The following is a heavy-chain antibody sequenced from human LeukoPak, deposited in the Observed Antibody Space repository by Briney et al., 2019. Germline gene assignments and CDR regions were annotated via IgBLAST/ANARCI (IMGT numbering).Heavy chain of an antibody. CDR1: GFTFSSYS. CDR3: ARDGSIVGATAFQH. CDR2: VSSSSSYI. D-gene: IGHD1-26*01. J-gene: IGHJ1*01. V-gene: IGHV3-21*01. Sequence: PGGSLRLSCAASGFTFSSYSMNWVRQAPGKGLEWVSSVSSSSSYIYYADSVKGRFTISRDNAKNSLYLQMNSLRAEDTAVYYCARDGSIVGATAFQHWGQGTLVTVSS.